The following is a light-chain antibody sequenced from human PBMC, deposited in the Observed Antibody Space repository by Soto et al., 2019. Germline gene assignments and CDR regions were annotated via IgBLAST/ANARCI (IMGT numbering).Light chain of an antibody. J-gene: IGKJ1*01. V-gene: IGKV1-39*01. CDR2: AAS. CDR3: HQSYSTPQT. CDR1: QSVSDS. Sequence: DIQMTQSPSSLSASVGDRFTITCRANQSVSDSLNWYQQKPGKVPKLLIYAASSLRSGVPSRISGSGSGTDFTLTISSLQPEDFATYYCHQSYSTPQTFGQGTKVDIK.